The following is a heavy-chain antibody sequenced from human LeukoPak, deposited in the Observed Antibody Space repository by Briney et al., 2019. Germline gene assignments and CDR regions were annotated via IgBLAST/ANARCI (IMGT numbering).Heavy chain of an antibody. CDR3: ARHEPYRVPVAGTYYSYPMDV. Sequence: SETLSLICSVSGGSISSYYWSWIRKPPGKGLEWIAYIHYSVSTTYNPSLKSRLTISVDTSKNQFSLKLTSVTAADTAVYYCARHEPYRVPVAGTYYSYPMDVWGQGTTVTVSS. CDR2: IHYSVST. V-gene: IGHV4-59*08. D-gene: IGHD6-19*01. CDR1: GGSISSYY. J-gene: IGHJ6*02.